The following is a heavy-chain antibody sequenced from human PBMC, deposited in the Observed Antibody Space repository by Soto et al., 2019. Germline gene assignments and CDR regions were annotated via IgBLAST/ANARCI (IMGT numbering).Heavy chain of an antibody. CDR3: AISYSNYFSAY. V-gene: IGHV3-66*01. J-gene: IGHJ4*02. Sequence: GGSLRLSCAASGFTVSSNYMSWVRQAPGKGLEWVSVIYSGGSTYYADSVKGRFTISRDNSKNTLYLQMNSLRAEDTAVYYCAISYSNYFSAYWGQGTLVTVSS. D-gene: IGHD4-4*01. CDR2: IYSGGST. CDR1: GFTVSSNY.